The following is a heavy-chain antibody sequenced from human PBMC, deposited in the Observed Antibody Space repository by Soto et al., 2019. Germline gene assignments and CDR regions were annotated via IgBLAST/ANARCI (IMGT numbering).Heavy chain of an antibody. J-gene: IGHJ5*02. CDR1: GASIKTYY. Sequence: QVQLQESGPGLVKPSETLSLSCAVSGASIKTYYWNWIRQSPGKGLEWIGYISYPGNTNYNPSLKGRVTMPVDTAKNQVSLKVTSVTAADTATYYCAKGHCSDGACYSSRFDPWGQGTPVIVST. V-gene: IGHV4-59*12. D-gene: IGHD2-15*01. CDR2: ISYPGNT. CDR3: AKGHCSDGACYSSRFDP.